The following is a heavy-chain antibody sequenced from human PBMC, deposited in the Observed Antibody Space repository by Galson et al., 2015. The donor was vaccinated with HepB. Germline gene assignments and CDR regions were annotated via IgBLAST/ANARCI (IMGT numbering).Heavy chain of an antibody. Sequence: SVKVSCKASGYTFTSYYMHWVRQAPGQGLEWMGVINPSVGSTSYAQKLQGRVTMTRDTSTSTVYMELSSLRSDDTAVYYCAREREEARIQLWLHYWGQGTLVTVSS. CDR2: INPSVGST. CDR3: AREREEARIQLWLHY. CDR1: GYTFTSYY. J-gene: IGHJ4*02. V-gene: IGHV1-46*04. D-gene: IGHD5-18*01.